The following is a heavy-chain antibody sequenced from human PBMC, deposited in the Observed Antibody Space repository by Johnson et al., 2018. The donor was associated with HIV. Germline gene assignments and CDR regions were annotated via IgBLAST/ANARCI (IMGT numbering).Heavy chain of an antibody. J-gene: IGHJ3*02. V-gene: IGHV3-30*02. CDR2: IRYDGSNK. D-gene: IGHD2-8*01. CDR1: GFTFSSYG. Sequence: QVQLVESGGGVVQPGGSLRLSCAASGFTFSSYGMHWVRQAPGKGLELVAFIRYDGSNKYYPGSVKGRFTISRENAKNSLYLQMNSLRAGDTAVYYCARVTNSDAFDIWGQGTMVTVSS. CDR3: ARVTNSDAFDI.